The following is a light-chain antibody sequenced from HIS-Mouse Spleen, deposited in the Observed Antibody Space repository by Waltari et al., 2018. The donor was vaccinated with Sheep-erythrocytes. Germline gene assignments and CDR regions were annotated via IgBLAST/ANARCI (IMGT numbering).Light chain of an antibody. Sequence: DIQMTQSPSTLSTSVGDRVTITCRASQSISIWLAWYQQKPGKAPKLLIYKASSLESGVPSRFSGSGSGTEFTLTISSLQPDDFATYYCQQYNSYPLTFGQGTKVEIK. V-gene: IGKV1-5*03. CDR3: QQYNSYPLT. J-gene: IGKJ1*01. CDR1: QSISIW. CDR2: KAS.